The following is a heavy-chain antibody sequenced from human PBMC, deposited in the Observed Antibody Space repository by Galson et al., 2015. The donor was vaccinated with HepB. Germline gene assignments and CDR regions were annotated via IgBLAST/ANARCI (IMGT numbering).Heavy chain of an antibody. CDR1: GGTFSSYA. CDR2: IIPILGIA. D-gene: IGHD5-24*01. V-gene: IGHV1-69*10. J-gene: IGHJ2*01. CDR3: ARGRDGYGGDWYFDL. Sequence: SVKVSCKASGGTFSSYAISWVRQAPGQGLEWMGWIIPILGIANYAQKFQGRVTITADKSTSTAYMELSSLRSEDTAVYYCARGRDGYGGDWYFDLWGRGTLVTVSS.